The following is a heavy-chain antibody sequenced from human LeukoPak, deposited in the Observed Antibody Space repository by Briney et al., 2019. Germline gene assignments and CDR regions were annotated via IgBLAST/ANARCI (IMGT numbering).Heavy chain of an antibody. CDR3: AKADSAWNAFDI. CDR1: GGSISSYY. J-gene: IGHJ3*02. D-gene: IGHD1-26*01. CDR2: IYYSGST. Sequence: SETLSLTCTVSGGSISSYYWSWIRQHPGKGLEWIGYIYYSGSTNYNPSLKSRVTISVDTSKNQFSLKLSSVTAADTAVYYCAKADSAWNAFDIWGQGTMVTVSS. V-gene: IGHV4-59*08.